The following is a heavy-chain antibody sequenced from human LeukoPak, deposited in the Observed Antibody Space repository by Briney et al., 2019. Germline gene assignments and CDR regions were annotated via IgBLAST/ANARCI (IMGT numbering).Heavy chain of an antibody. Sequence: GGSLRLSCAASGFTFSSYSMNWVRQAPGKGLEWVSSISSSSSYIYYADSVKGRFTISRDNAKNSLYPQMNSLRAEDTAVYYCARAHCSGGSCYSFDYWGQGTLVTVSS. CDR3: ARAHCSGGSCYSFDY. V-gene: IGHV3-21*01. CDR2: ISSSSSYI. D-gene: IGHD2-15*01. J-gene: IGHJ4*02. CDR1: GFTFSSYS.